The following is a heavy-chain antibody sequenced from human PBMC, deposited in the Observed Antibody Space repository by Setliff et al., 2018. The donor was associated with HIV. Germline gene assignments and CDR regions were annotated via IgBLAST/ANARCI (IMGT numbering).Heavy chain of an antibody. Sequence: SETLSLTCAVYGGSFSGYYWTWIRQPPGKGMEWIGEINHSGSTNYNPSLKSRVSISVDTSKNQFSLRLSSVTAADTAVFYCARASTGYSSIWYRNCLTYYNYMDVWGRGTKVTVSS. CDR2: INHSGST. CDR3: ARASTGYSSIWYRNCLTYYNYMDV. CDR1: GGSFSGYY. V-gene: IGHV4-34*01. D-gene: IGHD6-13*01. J-gene: IGHJ6*03.